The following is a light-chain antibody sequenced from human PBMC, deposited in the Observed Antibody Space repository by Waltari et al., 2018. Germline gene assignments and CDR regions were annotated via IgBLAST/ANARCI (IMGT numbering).Light chain of an antibody. CDR2: DVR. V-gene: IGLV2-14*03. J-gene: IGLJ2*01. CDR3: SSFTTSSTVV. CDR1: SSDVGGYNY. Sequence: QSALTQPASVSGSPGQSITISCTGTSSDVGGYNYVSWYQHHPGKVPKLIIFDVRKRPSGVSNRFSVSKSGNTASLTVSGLQTEDEADYYCSSFTTSSTVVFGGGTKLTVL.